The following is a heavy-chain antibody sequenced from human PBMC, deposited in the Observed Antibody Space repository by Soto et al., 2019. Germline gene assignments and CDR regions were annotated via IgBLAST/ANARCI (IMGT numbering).Heavy chain of an antibody. CDR2: IYWDDDK. J-gene: IGHJ4*02. V-gene: IGHV2-5*02. CDR3: APSPRINMYDF. Sequence: QITLKESGPTLVKPTQTLTLTCTFSGFSLSTNGVGVGWIRQPPGKALEWLALIYWDDDKRYSPSLKSRLTIPKDPSKNRVVLTMTHMDPVDKATYYCAPSPRINMYDFWGQGTLVTGSS. CDR1: GFSLSTNGVG. D-gene: IGHD3-10*02.